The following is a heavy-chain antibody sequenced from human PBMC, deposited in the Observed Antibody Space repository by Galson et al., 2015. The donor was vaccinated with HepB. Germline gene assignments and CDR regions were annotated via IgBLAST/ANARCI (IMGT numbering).Heavy chain of an antibody. J-gene: IGHJ4*02. V-gene: IGHV3-21*01. CDR1: GFTFSSYS. D-gene: IGHD1-1*01. CDR2: ISSSSSYI. Sequence: SLRLSCAASGFTFSSYSMNWVRQAPGKGLEWVSSISSSSSYIYYADSVKGRFTISRDNAKNSLYLQMNSLRAEDTAVYYCARGYSWNDEGRRFDYWGQGTLVTVSS. CDR3: ARGYSWNDEGRRFDY.